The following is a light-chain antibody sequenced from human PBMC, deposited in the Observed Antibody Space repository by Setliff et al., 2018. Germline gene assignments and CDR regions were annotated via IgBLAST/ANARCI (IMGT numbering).Light chain of an antibody. CDR2: DVS. CDR3: SSYTSSSTFV. V-gene: IGLV2-14*01. Sequence: QSALTQPRSVSGSPGQSVTISCTGTSSDVGGYNYVSWYQQHPGKAPKLMIYDVSKRPSGVSNRFSGSKSGNTASLTISGLLAEDEADYYCSSYTSSSTFVFGTGTKVTVL. J-gene: IGLJ1*01. CDR1: SSDVGGYNY.